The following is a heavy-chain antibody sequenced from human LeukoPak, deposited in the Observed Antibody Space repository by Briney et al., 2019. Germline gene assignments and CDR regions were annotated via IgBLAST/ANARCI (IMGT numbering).Heavy chain of an antibody. CDR2: INHSGST. D-gene: IGHD6-25*01. CDR3: AAATTYNWFDP. Sequence: SSETLSLTCAVCGGSFSGYYWSWIRQPPGKGLEWIGEINHSGSTNYNPSLKSRVTISVDTSKNQFSLQLNSVTPEDTAVYYCAAATTYNWFDPWGQGTLVTVSS. J-gene: IGHJ5*02. V-gene: IGHV4-34*01. CDR1: GGSFSGYY.